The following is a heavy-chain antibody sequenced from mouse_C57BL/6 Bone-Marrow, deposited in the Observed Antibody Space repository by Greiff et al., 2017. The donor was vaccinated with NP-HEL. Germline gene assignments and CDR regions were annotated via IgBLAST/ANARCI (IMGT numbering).Heavy chain of an antibody. CDR1: GFTFSSYA. CDR2: ISDGGSYT. Sequence: EVNLVESGGGLVKPGGSLKLSCAASGFTFSSYAMSWVRQTPEKRLEWVATISDGGSYTYYPDNVKGRFTISRDNAKNNLYLQMSHLKSEDTAMYYCARAYYYGSSYDYWGQGTTLTVSS. CDR3: ARAYYYGSSYDY. J-gene: IGHJ2*01. V-gene: IGHV5-4*03. D-gene: IGHD1-1*01.